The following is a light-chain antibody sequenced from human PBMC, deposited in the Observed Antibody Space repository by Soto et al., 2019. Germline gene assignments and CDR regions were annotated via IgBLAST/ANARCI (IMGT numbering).Light chain of an antibody. CDR3: QQYNNRPPL. CDR1: QSVSGN. CDR2: GAS. J-gene: IGKJ1*01. V-gene: IGKV3-15*01. Sequence: MVLTQSPATLSVSPGERATLSCRASQSVSGNLAWYQQKPGQTPRLLIHGASTRATGIPARFSGSGSGTEFTLTISSLQSEDFAVYYCQQYNNRPPLFGQGTKVDIK.